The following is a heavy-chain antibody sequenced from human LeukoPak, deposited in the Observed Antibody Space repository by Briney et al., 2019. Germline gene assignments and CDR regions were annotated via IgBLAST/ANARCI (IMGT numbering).Heavy chain of an antibody. D-gene: IGHD2-2*01. Sequence: PSQTLSLTCTVSGGSISSGDYYWSWIRQPPGKGLEWIGYIYYSGSTYYTPSLKSRVTISVATSKNQFSLKLSSVTAADTAVYYCARATLDCSSTSCYGIGDWFDPWGQGTLVTVSS. CDR3: ARATLDCSSTSCYGIGDWFDP. CDR2: IYYSGST. V-gene: IGHV4-30-4*08. J-gene: IGHJ5*02. CDR1: GGSISSGDYY.